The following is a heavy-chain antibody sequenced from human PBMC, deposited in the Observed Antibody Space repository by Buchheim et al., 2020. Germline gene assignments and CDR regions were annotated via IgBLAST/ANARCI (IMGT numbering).Heavy chain of an antibody. CDR2: INPDSGGT. CDR3: ARTSSFDY. V-gene: IGHV1-2*02. CDR1: GFTLTGYY. Sequence: QVQLVQSGAEVKKPGASVKVSCKASGFTLTGYYMHWVRQAPGQGLEWMGWINPDSGGTNYAQKFQGSVTMTRCTSINTAYMELSSLTSDDSAVYYCARTSSFDYWGQGTL. J-gene: IGHJ4*02.